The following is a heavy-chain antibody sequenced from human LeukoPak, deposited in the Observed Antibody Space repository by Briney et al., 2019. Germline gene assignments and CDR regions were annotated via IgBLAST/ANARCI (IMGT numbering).Heavy chain of an antibody. Sequence: SVTLSLTCTVSGGSISSYYWSWIRQPPGKGLEWIGYIYYSGNTNYNPSLKSRVTISVDTSKKQFSLNLRSVTAADTAVYYCARTPTYYGSATYPDYWGQGTLVTVSS. D-gene: IGHD3-10*01. CDR1: GGSISSYY. J-gene: IGHJ4*02. CDR2: IYYSGNT. CDR3: ARTPTYYGSATYPDY. V-gene: IGHV4-59*01.